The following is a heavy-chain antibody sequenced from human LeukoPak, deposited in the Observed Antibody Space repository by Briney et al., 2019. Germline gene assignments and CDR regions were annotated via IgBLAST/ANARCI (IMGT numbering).Heavy chain of an antibody. CDR2: MNPNSGNT. CDR1: GSTFTSSD. D-gene: IGHD1-1*01. CDR3: ARLTKAYNWDEYYYYYFLNG. J-gene: IGHJ6*03. V-gene: IGHV1-8*01. Sequence: GASVKVSCKASGSTFTSSDINWVRQATGQGLEWMGWMNPNSGNTGYAQKFQGRVTMTRDISTSTAYMELTNLRSEDTATYYCARLTKAYNWDEYYYYYFLNGWGKGTTVIVSS.